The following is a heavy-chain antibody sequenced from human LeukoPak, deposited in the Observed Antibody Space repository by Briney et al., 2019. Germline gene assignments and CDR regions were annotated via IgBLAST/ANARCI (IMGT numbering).Heavy chain of an antibody. CDR1: GYTFTSYY. Sequence: ASVKVSCKASGYTFTSYYMHWVRQAPGQGLEWMGVINPSGGSASYAQKFQGRVTMTRDTSTSTVYMELSSLRSEDTAVYYCARGCIEAAAYYYYGMAVWGQGTTVTVSS. V-gene: IGHV1-46*01. J-gene: IGHJ6*02. CDR2: INPSGGSA. CDR3: ARGCIEAAAYYYYGMAV. D-gene: IGHD6-13*01.